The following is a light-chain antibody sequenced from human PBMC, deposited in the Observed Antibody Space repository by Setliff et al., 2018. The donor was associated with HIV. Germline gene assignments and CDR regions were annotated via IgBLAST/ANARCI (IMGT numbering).Light chain of an antibody. CDR1: SSDVGGNNY. J-gene: IGLJ1*01. CDR3: SSYAITNTLP. V-gene: IGLV2-14*01. CDR2: EVS. Sequence: QSALAQPASVSGSPGQSITVSCTGTSSDVGGNNYVSWYQQLPGKAPQLIIYEVSIRPSGVSDRFSGSKSANTASLTISGLRAEDEADYYCSSYAITNTLPFGTGTKVTVL.